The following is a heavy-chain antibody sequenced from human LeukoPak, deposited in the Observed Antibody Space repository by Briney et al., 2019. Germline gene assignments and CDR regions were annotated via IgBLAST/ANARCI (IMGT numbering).Heavy chain of an antibody. Sequence: SETLSLTCTVSGGSISSYYWSWIRQPPGKGLEWIGYIYTSGSTNYNPSLESRVTISVDTSKNQFSLRLSSVTAADTAVYYCARIFDSWGQGTLVTVSS. CDR1: GGSISSYY. J-gene: IGHJ4*02. V-gene: IGHV4-4*09. CDR3: ARIFDS. CDR2: IYTSGST.